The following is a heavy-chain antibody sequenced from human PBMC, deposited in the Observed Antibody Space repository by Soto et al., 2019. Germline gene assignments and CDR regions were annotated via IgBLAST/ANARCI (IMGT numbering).Heavy chain of an antibody. CDR1: GFIFSNYA. CDR3: ARDVTDYVLDV. V-gene: IGHV3-30*03. CDR2: ISYDGRYI. D-gene: IGHD3-9*01. J-gene: IGHJ6*02. Sequence: QMQLVESGGGVVQPGKSLRRSCAASGFIFSNYAMHWVRQAPGKGLEWVALISYDGRYIYYADSVKGRFAISRDNSKKTVELLMNSLRREDTAVYYCARDVTDYVLDVWGQGTTVNVSS.